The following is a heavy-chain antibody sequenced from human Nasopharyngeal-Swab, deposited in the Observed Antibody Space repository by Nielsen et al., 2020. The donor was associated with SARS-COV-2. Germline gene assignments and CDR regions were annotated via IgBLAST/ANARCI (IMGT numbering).Heavy chain of an antibody. Sequence: SETLSLTCTVSGGSTSSGRYFWAWIRQPPGKGLEWIGTIYYSGSTYYNPSLKSRVTISIDTSKNHFSLKLTSVTATDTAAYYCARRSGDGDYSFDYWGQGTLVTVSS. D-gene: IGHD4-17*01. CDR2: IYYSGST. CDR3: ARRSGDGDYSFDY. CDR1: GGSTSSGRYF. J-gene: IGHJ4*02. V-gene: IGHV4-39*02.